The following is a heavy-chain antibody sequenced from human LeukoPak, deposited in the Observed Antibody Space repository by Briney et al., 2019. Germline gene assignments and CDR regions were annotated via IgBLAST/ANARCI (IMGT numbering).Heavy chain of an antibody. CDR2: ISSSSSYI. CDR1: GFTFSGYS. CDR3: AREYYYDSSGYLHYYMDV. V-gene: IGHV3-21*01. J-gene: IGHJ6*03. Sequence: GGSLRLSCAASGFTFSGYSMNWVRQAPGKGLEWVSSISSSSSYIYYADSVKGRFTISRDNAKNSLYLQMNSLRAEDTAVYYCAREYYYDSSGYLHYYMDVSRKGTTVTVSS. D-gene: IGHD3-22*01.